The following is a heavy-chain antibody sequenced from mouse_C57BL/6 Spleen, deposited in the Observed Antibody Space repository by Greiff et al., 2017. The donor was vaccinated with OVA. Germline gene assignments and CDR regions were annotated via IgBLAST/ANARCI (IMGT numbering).Heavy chain of an antibody. CDR3: ARGLGHFDY. D-gene: IGHD3-3*01. CDR2: IYPGSGNT. V-gene: IGHV1-76*01. CDR1: GYTFTDYY. Sequence: VQLVESGAELVRPGASVKLSCKASGYTFTDYYINWVKQRPGQGLEWIARIYPGSGNTYYNEKFKGKATLTAEKSSSTAYMQLSSLTSEDSAVYFCARGLGHFDYWGQGTTLTVSS. J-gene: IGHJ2*01.